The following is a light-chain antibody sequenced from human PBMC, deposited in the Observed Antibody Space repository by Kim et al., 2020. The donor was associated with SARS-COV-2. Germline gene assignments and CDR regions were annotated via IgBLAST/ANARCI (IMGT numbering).Light chain of an antibody. CDR1: QDISNY. J-gene: IGKJ2*01. V-gene: IGKV1-33*01. Sequence: DIQMTQSPSSLSASVGDRVTITCQASQDISNYLNWYQQKPGKAPKLLIYDASNLETGVPSRFSGSGSGTDFTFTISSLQPEDIATYYCQQYDSLPQYTFGQGTKLEI. CDR3: QQYDSLPQYT. CDR2: DAS.